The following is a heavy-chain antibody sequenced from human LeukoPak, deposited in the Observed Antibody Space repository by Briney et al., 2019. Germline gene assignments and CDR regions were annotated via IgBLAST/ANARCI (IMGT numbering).Heavy chain of an antibody. V-gene: IGHV3-23*01. J-gene: IGHJ4*02. Sequence: GGSLRLSCAASGFTFITYAMSWVRQAPGKGLEWVSSISGSGGSTYYADSVQGRFTISRDNSKNTLYLQMNSLRAEDTAVYYCARDSGLLWFGESPHSFDYWGQGTLVTVSS. CDR3: ARDSGLLWFGESPHSFDY. D-gene: IGHD3-10*01. CDR1: GFTFITYA. CDR2: ISGSGGST.